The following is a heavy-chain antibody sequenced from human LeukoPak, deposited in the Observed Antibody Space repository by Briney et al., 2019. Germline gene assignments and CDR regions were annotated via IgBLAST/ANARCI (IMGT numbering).Heavy chain of an antibody. Sequence: GGSLRLSCAASGFTFSSYGMHWVRQAPGKGLEWVAVISYDGSNKYYADSVKGRFTISRDNSKNTLYLQMNSLRAEDTAVYYCARAFGVVITYGMDVWGQGTTVTVSS. CDR3: ARAFGVVITYGMDV. D-gene: IGHD3-3*01. V-gene: IGHV3-30*03. CDR2: ISYDGSNK. CDR1: GFTFSSYG. J-gene: IGHJ6*02.